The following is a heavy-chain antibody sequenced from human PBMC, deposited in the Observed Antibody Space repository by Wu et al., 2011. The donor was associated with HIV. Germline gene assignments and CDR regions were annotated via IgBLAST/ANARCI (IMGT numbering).Heavy chain of an antibody. V-gene: IGHV1-69*14. Sequence: QVQLVQSGAEVKKPGSSVKVSCKASGGTFSSYAFTWVRQAPGQGLEWMGGIIPIFGTTKYAQKFQGRVTINADKSTSTAYMELSSLKSEDTAVYYCARDLIGSSGDYWGQGTLVTVSS. CDR1: GGTFSSYA. J-gene: IGHJ4*02. CDR3: ARDLIGSSGDY. CDR2: IIPIFGTT. D-gene: IGHD6-25*01.